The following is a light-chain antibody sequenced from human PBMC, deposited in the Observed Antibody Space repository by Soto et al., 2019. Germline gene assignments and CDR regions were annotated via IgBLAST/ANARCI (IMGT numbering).Light chain of an antibody. CDR1: QSVSSD. V-gene: IGKV3-15*01. CDR2: YTS. Sequence: EIVMTTSAATPRVSPGEITTISLRASQSVSSDLAWYQQKPGQAPRLLIYYTSTRATGFPARFSGGGSGTEFTLTISSLQSEDSAFYYCQQYNKWPITFGQGTRLEIK. J-gene: IGKJ5*01. CDR3: QQYNKWPIT.